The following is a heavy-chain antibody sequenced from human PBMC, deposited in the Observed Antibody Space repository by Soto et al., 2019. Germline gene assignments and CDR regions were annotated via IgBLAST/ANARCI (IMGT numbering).Heavy chain of an antibody. D-gene: IGHD3-10*01. CDR2: VSPNGQGI. Sequence: GSLRLSCAASGFTLGRYGMSWVRQAPGKGLEWVSAVSPNGQGIYYADSVRGRFTISRDFSKNTVFLHMDSLRAEDTAVYYCAKDRDYPRDYFHYWGQGTLVTVSS. CDR3: AKDRDYPRDYFHY. V-gene: IGHV3-23*01. CDR1: GFTLGRYG. J-gene: IGHJ4*02.